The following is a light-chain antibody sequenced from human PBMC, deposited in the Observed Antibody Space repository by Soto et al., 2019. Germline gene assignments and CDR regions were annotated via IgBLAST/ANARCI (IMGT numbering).Light chain of an antibody. CDR2: GAS. Sequence: DIQMTQSPSAMSASLGDRVTITCRASQGIINSLAWFRQKPGKVPKRXIYGASTLHSGAPSRFSGSASGAAFTLTISSLQPEDFATYYCLQYNSYTFTFGGGTKVDIK. CDR3: LQYNSYTFT. J-gene: IGKJ4*01. V-gene: IGKV1-17*03. CDR1: QGIINS.